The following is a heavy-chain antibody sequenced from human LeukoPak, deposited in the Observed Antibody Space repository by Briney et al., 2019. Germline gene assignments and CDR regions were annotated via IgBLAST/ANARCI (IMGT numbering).Heavy chain of an antibody. Sequence: GESLKISCKGSGYSFSTYWIAWVRQMPGKGLEWMGIIYPGDSDTRYSPSFQGQVTISADKSISTAYLQWSSLKASDTAMYYCARQGVVSLRTIDYWGQGTLVTVSS. CDR2: IYPGDSDT. CDR1: GYSFSTYW. D-gene: IGHD2-21*01. CDR3: ARQGVVSLRTIDY. J-gene: IGHJ4*02. V-gene: IGHV5-51*01.